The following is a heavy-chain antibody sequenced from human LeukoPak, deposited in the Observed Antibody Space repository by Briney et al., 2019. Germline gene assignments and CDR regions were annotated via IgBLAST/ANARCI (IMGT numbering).Heavy chain of an antibody. CDR3: AKGLRYYDSSGYSDY. CDR1: GFTFSSYG. V-gene: IGHV3-30*18. CDR2: ISYDGSNK. D-gene: IGHD3-22*01. Sequence: GGSLRLSCAASGFTFSSYGMHWVRQAPGKGLEWVAVISYDGSNKYYADSVKGRFTISRDNSKSTLYLQMNSLRAEDTAVCYCAKGLRYYDSSGYSDYWGQGTLVTVSS. J-gene: IGHJ4*02.